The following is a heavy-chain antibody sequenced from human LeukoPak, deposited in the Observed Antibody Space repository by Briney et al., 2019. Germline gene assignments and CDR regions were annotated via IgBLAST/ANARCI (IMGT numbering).Heavy chain of an antibody. Sequence: SETLSLTCTVSGGSISSSSYYWGWIRQPPGKGLEWIGSIYYSGSTYYNPSLKSRVTISVDTSKNQFSLKLSSVTAADTAVYYCARDLDSSGWHRWGQGTLVTVSS. CDR3: ARDLDSSGWHR. J-gene: IGHJ4*02. V-gene: IGHV4-39*07. CDR1: GGSISSSSYY. CDR2: IYYSGST. D-gene: IGHD6-19*01.